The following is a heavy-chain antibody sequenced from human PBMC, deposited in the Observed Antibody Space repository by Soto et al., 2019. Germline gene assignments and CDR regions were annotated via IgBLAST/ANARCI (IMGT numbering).Heavy chain of an antibody. CDR3: ARGDFWSGSPNWFDP. J-gene: IGHJ5*02. V-gene: IGHV1-18*01. D-gene: IGHD3-3*01. Sequence: ASVKVSCKASGYTFTSYGISWVRQAPGQGLEWMGWISAYNGNTNYAQRLQGRVTMTTDTSTSTAYMELRSLRSDDTAVYYCARGDFWSGSPNWFDPWGQGTLVTVSS. CDR2: ISAYNGNT. CDR1: GYTFTSYG.